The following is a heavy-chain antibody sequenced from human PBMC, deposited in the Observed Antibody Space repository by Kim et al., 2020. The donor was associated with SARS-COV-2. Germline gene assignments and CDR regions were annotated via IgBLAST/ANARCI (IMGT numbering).Heavy chain of an antibody. CDR3: AKFGGSHSLGMDV. J-gene: IGHJ6*02. Sequence: SAAPVKGRFTISRDNSKNTLYLQMNSLRAEDTAVYYCAKFGGSHSLGMDVWGQGTTVTVSS. D-gene: IGHD2-15*01. V-gene: IGHV3-23*01.